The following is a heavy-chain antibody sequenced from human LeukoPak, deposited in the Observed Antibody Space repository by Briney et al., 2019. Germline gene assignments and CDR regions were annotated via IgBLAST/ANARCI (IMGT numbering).Heavy chain of an antibody. D-gene: IGHD3-22*01. CDR1: GFTFSGSA. V-gene: IGHV3-73*01. J-gene: IGHJ4*02. CDR3: TRQSQDSSGYPIDY. Sequence: GGSLRLSCAASGFTFSGSAMPWVRQASGKGLEWVGRIRSKANSYATAYAASVKGRFTISRDDSKNTAYLQVNSLKTEDTAVYYCTRQSQDSSGYPIDYWGQGTLVTVSS. CDR2: IRSKANSYAT.